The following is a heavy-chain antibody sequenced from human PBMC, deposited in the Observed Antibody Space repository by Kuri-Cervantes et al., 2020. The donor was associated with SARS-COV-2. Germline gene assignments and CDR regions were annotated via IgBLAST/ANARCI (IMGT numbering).Heavy chain of an antibody. D-gene: IGHD5-12*01. J-gene: IGHJ4*02. Sequence: GESLKISCAASGFTFSSYSMNWVRQAPGKGLEWVSYISSSSSTIYYADSVKGRFTISRDNAKNSLYLQMNSLRAEDTAVYYCARDPDSGYDYASAFDYWGQGTLVTVYS. CDR1: GFTFSSYS. CDR3: ARDPDSGYDYASAFDY. CDR2: ISSSSSTI. V-gene: IGHV3-48*01.